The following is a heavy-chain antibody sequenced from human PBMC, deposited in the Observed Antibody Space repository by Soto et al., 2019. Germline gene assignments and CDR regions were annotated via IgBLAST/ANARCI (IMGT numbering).Heavy chain of an antibody. Sequence: PGGSLRLSCAASGFTFSSYAMSWVRQAPGKGLEWVSAISGSGGSTYYADSVKGRFTISRDNSKNTLYLQMNSLRAEDTAVYYCAKAGYYDFWSGPLPSDAIDIWGQGTMVTVSS. V-gene: IGHV3-23*01. CDR2: ISGSGGST. J-gene: IGHJ3*02. CDR3: AKAGYYDFWSGPLPSDAIDI. D-gene: IGHD3-3*01. CDR1: GFTFSSYA.